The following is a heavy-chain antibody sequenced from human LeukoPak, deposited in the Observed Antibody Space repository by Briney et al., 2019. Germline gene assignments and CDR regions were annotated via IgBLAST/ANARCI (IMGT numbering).Heavy chain of an antibody. CDR2: IQKDGSEK. V-gene: IGHV3-7*01. D-gene: IGHD3-22*01. J-gene: IGHJ4*02. CDR1: GFTFSNYW. CDR3: VRLWDSSGFFGY. Sequence: GGSLRLSCVASGFTFSNYWMSWVRQAPGKGLEWVANIQKDGSEKHYVASVEGRFTNSRDNAENSLFLQLNSLRVGDTAVYYCVRLWDSSGFFGYWGQGALVTVSS.